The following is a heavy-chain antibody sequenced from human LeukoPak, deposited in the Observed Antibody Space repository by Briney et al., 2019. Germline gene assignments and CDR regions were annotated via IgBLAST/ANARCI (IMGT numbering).Heavy chain of an antibody. Sequence: GGSLRLSCAASGFPFDTYGMHWVRQAPGKGLEWVSYITSGSSTIYYPDSVKGRFTISRDNAKNSLYLQMNSLRAEDTAVYYCARPLRESGYFYFDYWGQGTLVTVSS. J-gene: IGHJ4*02. CDR2: ITSGSSTI. D-gene: IGHD3-3*01. V-gene: IGHV3-48*04. CDR3: ARPLRESGYFYFDY. CDR1: GFPFDTYG.